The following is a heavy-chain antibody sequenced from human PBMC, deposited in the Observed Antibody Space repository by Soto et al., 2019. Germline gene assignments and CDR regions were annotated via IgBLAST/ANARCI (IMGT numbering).Heavy chain of an antibody. V-gene: IGHV1-69*01. J-gene: IGHJ6*02. CDR3: VIDRIIVAVSVGRMDV. D-gene: IGHD6-19*01. CDR2: VIPTQRTT. CDR1: GDTFIGYS. Sequence: QLQLVQSGAEVKKPGTSVRVSCKASGDTFIGYSISWVRQAPGQGLEWMGWVIPTQRTTKYAQRFQGRVTMSVDQFASTTYMELSSLRPEDTALYYCVIDRIIVAVSVGRMDVWGQGTTVTVSS.